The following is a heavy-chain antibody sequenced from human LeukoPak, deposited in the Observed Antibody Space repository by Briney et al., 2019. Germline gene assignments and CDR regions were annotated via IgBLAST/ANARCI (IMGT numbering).Heavy chain of an antibody. CDR3: ASFAYDILTA. CDR1: GGSISSYY. D-gene: IGHD3-9*01. J-gene: IGHJ5*02. V-gene: IGHV4-59*01. Sequence: DPSETLSLTCTVSGGSISSYYWSWIRQPPGKGLEWIGYIYYSGSTNYNPSLKSRVTISVDTSKNQFSLKLSSVTAADTAVYYCASFAYDILTAWGQGTLVTVSS. CDR2: IYYSGST.